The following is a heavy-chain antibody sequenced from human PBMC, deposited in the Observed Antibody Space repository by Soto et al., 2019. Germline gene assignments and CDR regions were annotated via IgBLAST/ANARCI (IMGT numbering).Heavy chain of an antibody. J-gene: IGHJ5*02. CDR1: GGSVSSGSYY. Sequence: QVQLQESGPGLVKPSETLSLTCTVSGGSVSSGSYYWSWIRQPPGKGLEWIGYIYYSGSTNYNPTLKRRVTISVDTSKNQCSLMLSSVTAADTAVYYCARDSRSSSWYGWFDAWGQGTLVTVSS. D-gene: IGHD6-13*01. CDR3: ARDSRSSSWYGWFDA. V-gene: IGHV4-61*01. CDR2: IYYSGST.